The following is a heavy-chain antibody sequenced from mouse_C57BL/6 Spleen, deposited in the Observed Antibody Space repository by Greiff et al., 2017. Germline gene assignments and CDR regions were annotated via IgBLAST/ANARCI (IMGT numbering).Heavy chain of an antibody. D-gene: IGHD2-10*01. CDR1: GFTFSSYA. CDR2: ISDGGSYT. CDR3: ARGLLGFAY. Sequence: EVKLVEPGGGLVKPGGSLKLSCAASGFTFSSYAMSWVRQTPEKRLEWVATISDGGSYTYYPDNVKGRFTISRDNAKNNLYLQMSHLKSEDTAMYYCARGLLGFAYWGQGTLVTVSA. V-gene: IGHV5-4*03. J-gene: IGHJ3*01.